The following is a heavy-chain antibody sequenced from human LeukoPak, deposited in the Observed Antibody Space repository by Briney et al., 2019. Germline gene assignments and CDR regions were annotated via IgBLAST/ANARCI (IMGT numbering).Heavy chain of an antibody. Sequence: QSGGSLRLSCAASGFTFSRYAMSWVRQAPGKGLEWVCGISSSGESPYYADSVKGRFTISRDNSKNTLYLEINSLRAEDTAVYYCAKKSRDGYNPFDYLGRGTLVTVSS. D-gene: IGHD5-24*01. J-gene: IGHJ4*02. CDR1: GFTFSRYA. V-gene: IGHV3-23*01. CDR3: AKKSRDGYNPFDY. CDR2: ISSSGESP.